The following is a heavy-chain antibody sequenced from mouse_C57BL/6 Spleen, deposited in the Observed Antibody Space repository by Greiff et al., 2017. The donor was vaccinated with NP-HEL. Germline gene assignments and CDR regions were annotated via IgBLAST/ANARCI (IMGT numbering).Heavy chain of an antibody. V-gene: IGHV1-80*01. CDR1: GYAFSSYW. D-gene: IGHD3-2*02. CDR3: ARFGQLSPWFAY. Sequence: QVQLQQSGAELVKPGASVKISCKASGYAFSSYWMNWVKQRPGKGLEWIGQLYPGDGDTNYNGKFKGKATLTADKSSSTAYMQLSSLTSEDSAVYFCARFGQLSPWFAYWGQGTLVTVSA. J-gene: IGHJ3*01. CDR2: LYPGDGDT.